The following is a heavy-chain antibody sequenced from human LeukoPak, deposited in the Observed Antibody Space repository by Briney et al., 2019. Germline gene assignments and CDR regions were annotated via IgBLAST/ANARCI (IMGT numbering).Heavy chain of an antibody. Sequence: PGGSLRLSCAASGFTFSDHYMDWIRQPAGKGLEWIGEINHSGSTNYNPSLKSRVTISVDTSKNQFSLKLSSVTAADTAVYYCARGYSYLDYWGQGTLVTVSS. V-gene: IGHV4-34*01. CDR3: ARGYSYLDY. D-gene: IGHD5-18*01. CDR1: GFTFSDHY. J-gene: IGHJ4*02. CDR2: INHSGST.